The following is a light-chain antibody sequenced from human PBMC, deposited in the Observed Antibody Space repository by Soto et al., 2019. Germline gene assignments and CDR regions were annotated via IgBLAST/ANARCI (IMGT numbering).Light chain of an antibody. Sequence: EIVMTQSPTTLSVSPGERATLSCRASQSVSGSRLAWYQQKPGQAPRLLIYGAFNRVTGIPDRFSGSGSGTDFTLTISRLEPEDFAVFYCQQYGSSPSTFGEGTKVDIK. CDR2: GAF. J-gene: IGKJ1*01. CDR3: QQYGSSPST. CDR1: QSVSGSR. V-gene: IGKV3-20*01.